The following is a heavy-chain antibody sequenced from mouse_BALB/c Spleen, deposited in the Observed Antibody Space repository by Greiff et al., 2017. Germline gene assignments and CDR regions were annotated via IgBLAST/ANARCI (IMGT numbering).Heavy chain of an antibody. CDR1: GFTFSDYY. J-gene: IGHJ4*01. CDR2: ISDGGSYT. D-gene: IGHD1-1*02. Sequence: EVKLQESGGGLVKPGGSLKLSCAASGFTFSDYYMYWVRQTPEKRLEWVATISDGGSYTYYPDSVKGRFTISRDNAKNNLYLQMSSLKSEDTAMYYCARDREGWSYAMDYWGQGTSVTVSS. V-gene: IGHV5-4*02. CDR3: ARDREGWSYAMDY.